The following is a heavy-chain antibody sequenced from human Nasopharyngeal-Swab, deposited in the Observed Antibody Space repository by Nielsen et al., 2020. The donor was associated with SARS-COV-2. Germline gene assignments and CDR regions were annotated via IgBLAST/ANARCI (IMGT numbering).Heavy chain of an antibody. J-gene: IGHJ4*02. Sequence: GGSLRLSCAASGFTFSSYAMSWVRQAPGKGLEWASAISGSGGSTYYADSVKGRFTISRDNSKNTLYLQMNSLRAEDTAVYYCAKRPTGSTFGDWGRGTLVTVSS. D-gene: IGHD3-16*01. CDR3: AKRPTGSTFGD. CDR1: GFTFSSYA. V-gene: IGHV3-23*01. CDR2: ISGSGGST.